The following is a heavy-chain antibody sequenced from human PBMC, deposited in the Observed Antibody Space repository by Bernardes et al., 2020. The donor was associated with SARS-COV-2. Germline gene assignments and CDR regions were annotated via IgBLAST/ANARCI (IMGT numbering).Heavy chain of an antibody. V-gene: IGHV5-51*01. CDR3: LKSRVTISLDTSKNHFSLEMKSVTAADSAVYYCARGGNGLFDFWNGYVY. Sequence: GESLKISCQGSGYSFSSYWIAWVRQMPGKGLEWMGIIYPSDSNTIYSPSFQGQVTISADKSISTAYLQWSSLKASDTYYNSSLKSRVTISLDTSKNHFSLEMKSVTAADSAVYYCARGGNGLFDFWNGYVYWGQGTQVTVSS. D-gene: IGHD1-20*01. J-gene: IGHJ4*02. CDR2: IYPSDSNT. CDR1: GYSFSSYW.